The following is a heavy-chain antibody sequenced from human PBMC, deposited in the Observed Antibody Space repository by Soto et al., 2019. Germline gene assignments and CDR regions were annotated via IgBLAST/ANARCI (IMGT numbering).Heavy chain of an antibody. D-gene: IGHD3-3*01. CDR2: IIPVFGTA. V-gene: IGHV1-69*06. J-gene: IGHJ5*02. Sequence: GASVKVSCKASGGTFSSYAISWVRQAPGQGLEWMGGIIPVFGTANYAQKFQGRVTITADKSTSTAYMELSSLRSEDTAVYYCALEHSNWFDPWGQGTLVTVSS. CDR3: ALEHSNWFDP. CDR1: GGTFSSYA.